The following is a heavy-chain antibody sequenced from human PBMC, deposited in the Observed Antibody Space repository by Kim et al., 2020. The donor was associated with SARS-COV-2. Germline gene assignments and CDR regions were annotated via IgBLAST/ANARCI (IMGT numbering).Heavy chain of an antibody. CDR3: ARSPQTMVRGVIITTYDY. V-gene: IGHV4-4*02. Sequence: SETLSLTCAVSGGSISSSNWWSWVRQPPGKGLEWIGEIYHSGSTNYNPSLKSRVTISVDKSKNQFSLKLSSVTAADTAVYYCARSPQTMVRGVIITTYDYWGQGTLVTVSS. CDR2: IYHSGST. D-gene: IGHD3-10*01. J-gene: IGHJ4*02. CDR1: GGSISSSNW.